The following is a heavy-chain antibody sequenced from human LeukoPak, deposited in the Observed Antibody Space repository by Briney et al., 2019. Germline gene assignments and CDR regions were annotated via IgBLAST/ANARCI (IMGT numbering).Heavy chain of an antibody. CDR2: INPNSGGT. V-gene: IGHV1-2*02. CDR3: ARLFSSGWPFDY. J-gene: IGHJ4*02. D-gene: IGHD6-19*01. CDR1: GYTFTGYY. Sequence: GASVKVSCKASGYTFTGYYMHWVRQAPGQGLEWMGWINPNSGGTNYAQKFQGRVTMTRDTSISTAYMELSRLRSDDTAVHYCARLFSSGWPFDYWGQGTLVTVSS.